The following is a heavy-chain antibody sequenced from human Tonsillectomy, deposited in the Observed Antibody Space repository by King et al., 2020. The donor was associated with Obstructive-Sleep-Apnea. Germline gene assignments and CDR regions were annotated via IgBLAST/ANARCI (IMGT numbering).Heavy chain of an antibody. CDR1: GFTFSSYW. CDR3: ARAWNYAMDV. V-gene: IGHV3-7*04. CDR2: IKQEGSVK. Sequence: VQLVESGGGLVQPGGSLRLSCVASGFTFSSYWMRWVRLAPGKGWEGVANIKQEGSVKYYVNSVKVRFTISRDNANNSLFLQMHSLRVDDTAVYYCARAWNYAMDVWGQGTTVTVSS. D-gene: IGHD3-3*01. J-gene: IGHJ6*02.